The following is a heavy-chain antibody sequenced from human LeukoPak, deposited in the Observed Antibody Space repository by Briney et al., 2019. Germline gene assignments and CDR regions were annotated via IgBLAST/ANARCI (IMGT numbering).Heavy chain of an antibody. CDR3: ARALFVEPQGTYYYYGMDV. CDR2: IIPIFGTA. CDR1: GGTFSSYA. Sequence: ASVKVSCKASGGTFSSYAISWVRQARGQGLEWMGGIIPIFGTANYAQKFQGRVTITADESTSTAYMELSSLRSEDTAVYYCARALFVEPQGTYYYYGMDVWGQGTTVTVSS. D-gene: IGHD1-1*01. V-gene: IGHV1-69*13. J-gene: IGHJ6*02.